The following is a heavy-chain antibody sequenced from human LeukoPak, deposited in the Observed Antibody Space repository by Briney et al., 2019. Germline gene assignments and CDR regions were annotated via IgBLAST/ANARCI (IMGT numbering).Heavy chain of an antibody. CDR3: ARAGSYYFDY. J-gene: IGHJ4*02. V-gene: IGHV4-38-2*02. D-gene: IGHD1-26*01. CDR2: IYHSGNT. CDR1: GYSISSGYY. Sequence: SETLSLTCTVSGYSISSGYYWGWIRQPPGKGLEWIGSIYHSGNTYYNPSLKSRVTISVDTSKNQFSLKLSSVTAADTAVYYCARAGSYYFDYWGQGTLVTVSS.